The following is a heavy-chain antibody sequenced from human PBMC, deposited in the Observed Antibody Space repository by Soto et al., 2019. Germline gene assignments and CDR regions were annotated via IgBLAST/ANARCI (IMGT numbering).Heavy chain of an antibody. Sequence: QTGGSLRLSCAASGFTSSGYWMTWVRQAPGKGLEWVANINQDGSEKYYVDSVKGRFTISRDNAKDSLYLQMNSLRAEDTAIYYCARDYSNPRGRFDPRGQGTLVTVSS. J-gene: IGHJ5*02. D-gene: IGHD4-4*01. V-gene: IGHV3-7*01. CDR2: INQDGSEK. CDR3: ARDYSNPRGRFDP. CDR1: GFTSSGYW.